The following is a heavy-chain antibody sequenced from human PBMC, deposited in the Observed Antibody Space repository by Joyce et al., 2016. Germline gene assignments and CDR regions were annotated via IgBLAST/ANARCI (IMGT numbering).Heavy chain of an antibody. J-gene: IGHJ4*02. Sequence: QVQLQESGPGLVKPSETLSLTCTVSGGSGSSGSHYWGWIRQPPGKGLEWIGYSYYSGGTNYNPSLKSRVTISVDTSKNQFSLRLSSVTAADTAVFYCARVDSTTVAFDYWGQGTLVTVSS. CDR2: SYYSGGT. V-gene: IGHV4-61*01. CDR1: GGSGSSGSHY. CDR3: ARVDSTTVAFDY. D-gene: IGHD4-23*01.